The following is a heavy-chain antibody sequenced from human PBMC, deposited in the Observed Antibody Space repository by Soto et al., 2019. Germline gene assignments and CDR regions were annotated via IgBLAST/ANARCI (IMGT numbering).Heavy chain of an antibody. V-gene: IGHV3-23*01. CDR3: AKEGGYGDYDYYYYGMDV. J-gene: IGHJ6*02. CDR2: ISGSGGST. Sequence: EVQLLESGGGLVQPGGSLRLSCAASGFTFSSYAMSWVRQAPGKGLEWVSAISGSGGSTYYADSVKGRFTISRDNSKNTLSLQMNSLRAEDTAVYYCAKEGGYGDYDYYYYGMDVWGQGTTVTVSS. CDR1: GFTFSSYA. D-gene: IGHD4-17*01.